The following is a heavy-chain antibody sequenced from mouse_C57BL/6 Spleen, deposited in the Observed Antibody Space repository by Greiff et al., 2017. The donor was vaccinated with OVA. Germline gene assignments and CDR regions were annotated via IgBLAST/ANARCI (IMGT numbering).Heavy chain of an antibody. Sequence: EVMLVESEGGLVQPGSSMKLSCTASGFTFSDYYMAWVRQVPEKGLEWVANINYDGSSTYYLDSLKSRFIFSRDNAKNILYLQMSSLKSEDTATYYCAAYYSNYWYFDVWGTGTTVTVSS. CDR3: AAYYSNYWYFDV. V-gene: IGHV5-16*01. J-gene: IGHJ1*03. CDR1: GFTFSDYY. D-gene: IGHD2-5*01. CDR2: INYDGSST.